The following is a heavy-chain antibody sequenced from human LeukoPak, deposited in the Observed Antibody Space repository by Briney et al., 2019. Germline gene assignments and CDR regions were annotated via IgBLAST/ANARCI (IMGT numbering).Heavy chain of an antibody. Sequence: PGGSLRLSCAASGFTVSSNYMSWVRQAPGKGLEWVSVIYSGGSTYYADSVKGRFTISRDNSKNTLYLQMNSLRAEDTAVYYCARAPPGYSSSLGWFDPGGQGTLVTVSS. CDR1: GFTVSSNY. V-gene: IGHV3-53*01. CDR3: ARAPPGYSSSLGWFDP. CDR2: IYSGGST. D-gene: IGHD6-13*01. J-gene: IGHJ5*02.